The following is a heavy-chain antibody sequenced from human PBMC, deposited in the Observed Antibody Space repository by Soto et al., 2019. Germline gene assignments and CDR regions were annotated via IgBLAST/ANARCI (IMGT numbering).Heavy chain of an antibody. CDR2: TYYRSRWYS. J-gene: IGHJ6*01. V-gene: IGHV6-1*01. Sequence: PSQTLSLTCVCSGATVSSNIVAWNCVRQSPSRGLEWLGRTYYRSRWYSYYAVSVRSRIDINADTSKNQVSLQLNSVTPEDTAVYYCARSEEDSDYYHYGMDVWGHGTTVTVSS. CDR1: GATVSSNIVA. CDR3: ARSEEDSDYYHYGMDV. D-gene: IGHD2-15*01.